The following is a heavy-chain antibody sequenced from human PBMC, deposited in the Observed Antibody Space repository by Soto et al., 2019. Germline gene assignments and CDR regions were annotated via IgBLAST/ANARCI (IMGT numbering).Heavy chain of an antibody. D-gene: IGHD2-15*01. CDR2: IYYSGST. J-gene: IGHJ4*02. CDR3: ARRWGSAADY. CDR1: GGSISSYY. Sequence: PSGTLSLTCTVSGGSISSYYWSWIRQPPGKGLEWIWYIYYSGSTNYNPSLKSRVTISVDTSKNQFSLKLSSVTAADTAVYYCARRWGSAADYWGQGTLVTVSS. V-gene: IGHV4-59*08.